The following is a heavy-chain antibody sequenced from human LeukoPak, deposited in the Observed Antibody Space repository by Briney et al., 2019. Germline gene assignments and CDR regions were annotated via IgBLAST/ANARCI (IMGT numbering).Heavy chain of an antibody. CDR3: AKTMVRGVKGQGAFDI. D-gene: IGHD3-10*01. Sequence: ASVKVSCKASGYTFTGYYMHWVPQAPGQGLEWMGWINPNSGGTNYAQKFQGRVTMTRDTSISTAYMELSRLRSDDTAVYYCAKTMVRGVKGQGAFDIWGQGTMVTVSS. V-gene: IGHV1-2*02. CDR1: GYTFTGYY. CDR2: INPNSGGT. J-gene: IGHJ3*02.